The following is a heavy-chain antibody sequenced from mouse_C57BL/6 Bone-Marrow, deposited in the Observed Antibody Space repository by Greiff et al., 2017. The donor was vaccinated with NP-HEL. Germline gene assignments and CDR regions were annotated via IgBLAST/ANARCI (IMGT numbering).Heavy chain of an antibody. CDR1: GYAFSSYW. CDR2: IYPGDGDT. V-gene: IGHV1-80*01. Sequence: QVQLQQSGAELVKPGASVKISCKASGYAFSSYWMNWVKQRPGKGLEWIGQIYPGDGDTNYNGKFKGKATLTADKSSSTAYMQLSGLTSEDSAVYFCARYYGSSYYFDYWGQGTTLTVSS. CDR3: ARYYGSSYYFDY. D-gene: IGHD1-1*01. J-gene: IGHJ2*01.